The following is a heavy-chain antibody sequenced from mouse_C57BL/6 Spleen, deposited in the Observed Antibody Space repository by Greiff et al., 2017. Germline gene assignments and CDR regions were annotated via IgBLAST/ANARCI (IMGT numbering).Heavy chain of an antibody. Sequence: EVKLQQSGPELVKPGASVKISCKASGYTFTDYYMNWVKQSHGKSLEWIGDINPNNGGTSYNQKFKGKATLTVDKSSSTAYMELRSLTSEDSAVYYCAREDYGGDYWGQGTTLTVSS. CDR1: GYTFTDYY. CDR3: AREDYGGDY. CDR2: INPNNGGT. V-gene: IGHV1-26*01. D-gene: IGHD1-1*01. J-gene: IGHJ2*01.